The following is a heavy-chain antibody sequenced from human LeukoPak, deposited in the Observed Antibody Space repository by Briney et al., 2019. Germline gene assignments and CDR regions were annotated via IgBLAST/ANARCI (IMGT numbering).Heavy chain of an antibody. D-gene: IGHD3-22*01. J-gene: IGHJ4*02. CDR2: ISAYNGNT. CDR3: ARDWGDSSGYYYLRFDY. Sequence: ASVKVSCKASGGTFTSYGISWVRQAPGQGLEWMGWISAYNGNTNYAQKLQGRVTMTTDTSTSTAYMELRSLRSDDTAVYYCARDWGDSSGYYYLRFDYWGQGTLVTVSS. CDR1: GGTFTSYG. V-gene: IGHV1-18*01.